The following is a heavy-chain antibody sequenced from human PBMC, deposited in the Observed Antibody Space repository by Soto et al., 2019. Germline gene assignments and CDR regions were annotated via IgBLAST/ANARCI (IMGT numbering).Heavy chain of an antibody. Sequence: QVQLVESGGGVVQPGRSLRLSCAASGFTFSSYGIHWVRQAPGKGLEWVAVIWYDGSNKYYADSVKGRFTISRDNSKNTLYLQMNSLRAEDTAVYYCARDFGSVTAVGTGGMDVWGQGTTVTVSS. CDR3: ARDFGSVTAVGTGGMDV. CDR2: IWYDGSNK. J-gene: IGHJ6*02. CDR1: GFTFSSYG. D-gene: IGHD4-4*01. V-gene: IGHV3-33*01.